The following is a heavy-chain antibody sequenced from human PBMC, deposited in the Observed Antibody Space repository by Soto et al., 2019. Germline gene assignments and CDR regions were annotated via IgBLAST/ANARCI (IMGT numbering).Heavy chain of an antibody. D-gene: IGHD6-19*01. J-gene: IGHJ4*02. Sequence: SETLSLTCTVSGGSISSGEYYWTWIRQPPGKGLEWIGYISYSGSTHYSPSLRSRVTITVDTSKNQFSLKLASVTAADTAVYYCARVAVAGTRVDYWGQGTLVTVSS. CDR3: ARVAVAGTRVDY. CDR2: ISYSGST. CDR1: GGSISSGEYY. V-gene: IGHV4-30-4*01.